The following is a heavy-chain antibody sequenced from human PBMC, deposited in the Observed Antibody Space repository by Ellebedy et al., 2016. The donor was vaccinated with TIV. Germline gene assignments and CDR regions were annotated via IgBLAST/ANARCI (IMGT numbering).Heavy chain of an antibody. D-gene: IGHD6-19*01. CDR3: ARMVYGSGWDGYFDP. V-gene: IGHV5-51*01. CDR2: IYPGDSDT. Sequence: GGSLRLSCEVSGYTFTDFFIGWVRQMPGKGLEWMGLIYPGDSDTRYSPSSQGQVTISADKSINTAYLQWSSLKASDTAMYYCARMVYGSGWDGYFDPWGQGTLVTVSS. CDR1: GYTFTDFF. J-gene: IGHJ5*02.